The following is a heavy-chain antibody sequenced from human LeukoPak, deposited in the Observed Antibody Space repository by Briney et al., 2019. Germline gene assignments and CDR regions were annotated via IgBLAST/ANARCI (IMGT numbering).Heavy chain of an antibody. CDR1: GGTFSSYA. Sequence: SVKVSCKASGGTFSSYAISWVRQAPGQGLEWMGRIIPIFGTANYAQKFQGRVTITTDESTSTAYMELSSLRSEDTAVYYCARQTHCGGDCYSHWFDPWGQGTLVTVSS. J-gene: IGHJ5*02. V-gene: IGHV1-69*05. CDR2: IIPIFGTA. CDR3: ARQTHCGGDCYSHWFDP. D-gene: IGHD2-21*01.